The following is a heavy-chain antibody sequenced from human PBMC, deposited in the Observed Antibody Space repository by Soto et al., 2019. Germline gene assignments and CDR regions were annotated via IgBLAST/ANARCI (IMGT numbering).Heavy chain of an antibody. Sequence: SETLSLTCAVYGGSFSGYYWSWIRQPPGKGLEWIGEINHSGSTNYNPSLKSRVTISVATSKNQFSLKLSSVTAADTAVYYCARLPSYYDSSGYAYYFDYWGQGTLVTVSS. D-gene: IGHD3-22*01. V-gene: IGHV4-34*01. CDR1: GGSFSGYY. J-gene: IGHJ4*02. CDR2: INHSGST. CDR3: ARLPSYYDSSGYAYYFDY.